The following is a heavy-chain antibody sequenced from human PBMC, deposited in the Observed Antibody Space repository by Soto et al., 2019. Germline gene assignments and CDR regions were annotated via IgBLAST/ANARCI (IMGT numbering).Heavy chain of an antibody. J-gene: IGHJ4*02. CDR3: ARNRRDYDILTGYYWKYDY. CDR1: GCTFSSYA. CDR2: IIPIFGTA. D-gene: IGHD3-9*01. V-gene: IGHV1-69*13. Sequence: ASVKVSCKASGCTFSSYAISWVRQAPGQGLEWMGGIIPIFGTANYAQKFQGRVTITADESTSTAYMELRSMTSDDKAVYYCARNRRDYDILTGYYWKYDYWGQGTLVTVSS.